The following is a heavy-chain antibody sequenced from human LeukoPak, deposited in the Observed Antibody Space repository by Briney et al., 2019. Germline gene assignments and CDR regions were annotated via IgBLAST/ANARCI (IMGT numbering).Heavy chain of an antibody. CDR1: GFTFSDYY. CDR2: ISSSGSTI. Sequence: PGGSLRLSCAASGFTFSDYYMSWIRQAPGKGLEWVSYISSSGSTIYYADSVKGRFTISRDNAKNSLYLQMNSLRAEDAAVYYCARVNRVVGATEAYYFDYWGQGTLVTVSS. D-gene: IGHD1-26*01. CDR3: ARVNRVVGATEAYYFDY. V-gene: IGHV3-11*04. J-gene: IGHJ4*02.